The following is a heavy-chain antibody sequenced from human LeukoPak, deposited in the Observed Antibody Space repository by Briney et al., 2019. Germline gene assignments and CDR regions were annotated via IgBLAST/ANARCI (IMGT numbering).Heavy chain of an antibody. CDR2: ISSGGTTI. V-gene: IGHV3-11*04. J-gene: IGHJ6*03. Sequence: PGGSLRLSCTASGFPFSDFYMAWLRQPPGKGLECLSYISSGGTTISYADSVRGRFTISRDNAKNSLYLQMNSLRADDTAVYYCARFAAGGSYYYYMDVWGKGTTVTVSS. D-gene: IGHD6-25*01. CDR1: GFPFSDFY. CDR3: ARFAAGGSYYYYMDV.